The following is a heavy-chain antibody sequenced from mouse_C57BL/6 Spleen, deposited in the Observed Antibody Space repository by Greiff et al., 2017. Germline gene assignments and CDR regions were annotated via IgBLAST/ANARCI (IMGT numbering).Heavy chain of an antibody. V-gene: IGHV1-55*01. J-gene: IGHJ4*01. CDR3: ASFITTDYYAMDY. CDR2: IYPGSGST. Sequence: QVQLQQSGAELVKPGASVKMSCKASGYTFTSYWITWVKQRPGQGLEWIGDIYPGSGSTNYNEKFKSKATLTVDTSSSTAYMQLSSLTSEDSAVYYCASFITTDYYAMDYWGQGTSVTVSS. CDR1: GYTFTSYW. D-gene: IGHD1-1*01.